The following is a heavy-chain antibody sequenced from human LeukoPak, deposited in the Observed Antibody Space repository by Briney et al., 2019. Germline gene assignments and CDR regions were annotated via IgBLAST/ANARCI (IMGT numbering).Heavy chain of an antibody. Sequence: SETLFLICAVSDDSFSSHYWTWIRQPPGKGLEWIGDISYIGSTNYNPYLKSRVTISIDTSKNQFSRKLSSVTAADTAVYYCARDLVTVTKGFDIWGQGTMVSVSS. D-gene: IGHD4-17*01. V-gene: IGHV4-59*11. CDR1: DDSFSSHY. J-gene: IGHJ3*02. CDR2: ISYIGST. CDR3: ARDLVTVTKGFDI.